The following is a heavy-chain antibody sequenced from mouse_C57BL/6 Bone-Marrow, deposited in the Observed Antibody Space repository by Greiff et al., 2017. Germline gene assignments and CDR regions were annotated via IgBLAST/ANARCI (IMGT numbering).Heavy chain of an antibody. CDR2: INSGSGGT. CDR1: GYAFTNYL. J-gene: IGHJ3*01. D-gene: IGHD2-4*01. Sequence: QVQLQQSGAELVRPGTSVKVSCKASGYAFTNYLIEWVKQRPGQGLEWIGVINSGSGGTNYNEKFKGKATLTADKSSSTAYMQLSSLTSEDSAVYFCARLHYEGAYWGQGTLVTVSA. V-gene: IGHV1-54*01. CDR3: ARLHYEGAY.